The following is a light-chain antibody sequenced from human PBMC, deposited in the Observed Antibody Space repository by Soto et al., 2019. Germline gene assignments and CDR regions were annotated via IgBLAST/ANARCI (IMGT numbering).Light chain of an antibody. V-gene: IGLV3-1*01. J-gene: IGLJ1*01. CDR1: KWGDKY. Sequence: SYELTQPPSVSVSPGHTASITCSGDKWGDKYACWYQQKPGQSPVLVIYQDSKRPSGIPERFSGSNSGNTATLTISGTQAMDEADYYCQAWDSSTVYVFGTGTKVTVL. CDR3: QAWDSSTVYV. CDR2: QDS.